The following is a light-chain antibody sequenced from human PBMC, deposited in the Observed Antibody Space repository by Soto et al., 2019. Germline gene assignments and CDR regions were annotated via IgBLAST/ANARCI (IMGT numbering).Light chain of an antibody. V-gene: IGLV1-40*01. CDR3: QSFDSGLSAYI. CDR2: GNN. CDR1: SSNIGAGYE. Sequence: QSVLTQPPSVSGAPGQRVTISCTGGSSNIGAGYEVQWYQQLPGRAPKLLIYGNNNWPSGVPERFSGSNSGTSASLAISGLQAEDESDYYCQSFDSGLSAYIFGTGTKLTVL. J-gene: IGLJ1*01.